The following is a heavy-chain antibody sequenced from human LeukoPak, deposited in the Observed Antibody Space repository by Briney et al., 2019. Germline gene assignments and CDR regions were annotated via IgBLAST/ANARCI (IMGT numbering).Heavy chain of an antibody. Sequence: GGSLRLSCVASGFTFSSYWMHWVRQDPRKGLVWVSRINGDGRNINYADSVRGRFTISRDNSKNTLYLQMNSLRAEDTAVYYCAKSGSSIAAAGTPPEYFQHWGQGTLVTVSS. CDR3: AKSGSSIAAAGTPPEYFQH. V-gene: IGHV3-74*01. D-gene: IGHD6-13*01. CDR1: GFTFSSYW. J-gene: IGHJ1*01. CDR2: INGDGRNI.